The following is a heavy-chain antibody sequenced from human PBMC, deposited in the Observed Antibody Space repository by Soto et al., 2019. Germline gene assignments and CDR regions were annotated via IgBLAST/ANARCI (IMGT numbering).Heavy chain of an antibody. CDR2: IKSKTDGGTT. V-gene: IGHV3-15*01. CDR3: TSYGRWYDFWGGYDAFDI. CDR1: GLTFSNAW. J-gene: IGHJ3*02. D-gene: IGHD3-3*01. Sequence: GGSLRLSCAASGLTFSNAWMSWVRQAPGKGLEGVGRIKSKTDGGTTDYAAPVKGRFTISRDDSKNTLYLQMNRLKTEDTAVYSCTSYGRWYDFWGGYDAFDIWGQGTMVTVSS.